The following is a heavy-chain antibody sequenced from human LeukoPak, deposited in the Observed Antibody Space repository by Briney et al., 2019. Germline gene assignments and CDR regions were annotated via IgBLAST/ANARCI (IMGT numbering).Heavy chain of an antibody. V-gene: IGHV4-59*08. CDR3: ARHSGSSGWYGQDY. CDR1: GGSISSYY. CDR2: IYYSGST. J-gene: IGHJ4*02. Sequence: SETLSLTCTVSGGSISSYYWSWLRQPPGKGLEWIGYIYYSGSTNYNPSLKSRVTISVDTSKNQFSLKLSSVTAADTAVYYCARHSGSSGWYGQDYWGQGTLVTVSS. D-gene: IGHD6-19*01.